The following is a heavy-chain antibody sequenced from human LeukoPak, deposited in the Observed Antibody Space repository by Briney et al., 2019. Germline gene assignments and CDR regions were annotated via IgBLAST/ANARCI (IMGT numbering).Heavy chain of an antibody. D-gene: IGHD4/OR15-4a*01. J-gene: IGHJ4*02. CDR2: IYSDNT. Sequence: PGGSLRLSCVASKFNFAMSWVRQAPGKGLEWVSFIYSDNTHYSDSVKGRFTISRDNSKNTLYLQMDSLRAEDTAVYYCARRAGAYSHPYDYWGQGTLVTVSS. CDR3: ARRAGAYSHPYDY. V-gene: IGHV3-53*01. CDR1: KFNFA.